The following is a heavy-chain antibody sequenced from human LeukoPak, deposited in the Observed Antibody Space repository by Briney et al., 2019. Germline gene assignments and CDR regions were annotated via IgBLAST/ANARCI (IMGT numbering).Heavy chain of an antibody. Sequence: SETLSLTCTVSGGSISSGGYYWSRIRQHPGKGLEWIGYIYYSGSTYYNPSLKSRVTISVDTSKNQFSLKLSSVTAADTAVYYCARGLGHCSGGSCYVSWFDPWGQGTLVTVSS. CDR1: GGSISSGGYY. CDR2: IYYSGST. D-gene: IGHD2-15*01. J-gene: IGHJ5*02. V-gene: IGHV4-31*03. CDR3: ARGLGHCSGGSCYVSWFDP.